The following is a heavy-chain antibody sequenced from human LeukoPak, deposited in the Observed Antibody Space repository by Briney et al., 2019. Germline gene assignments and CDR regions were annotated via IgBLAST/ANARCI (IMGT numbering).Heavy chain of an antibody. CDR3: ARDLAAAGIGFWDY. CDR1: GGSISSYY. J-gene: IGHJ4*02. Sequence: SETLSLTCTVSGGSISSYYWSWIRQPPGKGLEWIGYIYYSGSTNYNPSLKSRVTIPVDTSKNQFSLKLSSVTAADTAVYYCARDLAAAGIGFWDYWGQGTLVTVSS. D-gene: IGHD6-13*01. V-gene: IGHV4-59*01. CDR2: IYYSGST.